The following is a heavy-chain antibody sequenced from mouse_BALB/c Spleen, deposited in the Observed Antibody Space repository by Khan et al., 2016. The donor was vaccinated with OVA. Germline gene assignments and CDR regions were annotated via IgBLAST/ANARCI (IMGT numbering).Heavy chain of an antibody. J-gene: IGHJ3*01. D-gene: IGHD1-1*01. CDR2: INPNNGGT. Sequence: VQLQQSGPELVKSGASVKIPCKASGYTFTDYNMDWVKQSHGKSLEWIGDINPNNGGTIYNQKFKGKATLTVDKSSNTAYMELHSLTSEDTAVYYCSRLGYGSFGYWGQGTLVTVSA. CDR3: SRLGYGSFGY. V-gene: IGHV1-18*01. CDR1: GYTFTDYN.